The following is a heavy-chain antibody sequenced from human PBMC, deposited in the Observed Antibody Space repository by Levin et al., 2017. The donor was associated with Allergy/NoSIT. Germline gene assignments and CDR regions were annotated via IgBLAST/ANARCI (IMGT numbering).Heavy chain of an antibody. D-gene: IGHD6-13*01. CDR3: AKDLGSSSNTEDYYYYYYGMDV. Sequence: PSGGSLRLSCAASGFTFSSYAMSWVRQAPGKGLEWVSAISGSGGSTYYADSVKGRFTISRDNSKNTLYLQMNSLRAEDTAVYYCAKDLGSSSNTEDYYYYYYGMDVWGQGTTVTVSS. CDR2: ISGSGGST. J-gene: IGHJ6*02. V-gene: IGHV3-23*01. CDR1: GFTFSSYA.